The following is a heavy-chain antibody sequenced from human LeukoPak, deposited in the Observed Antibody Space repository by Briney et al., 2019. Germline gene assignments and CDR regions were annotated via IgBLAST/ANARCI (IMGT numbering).Heavy chain of an antibody. J-gene: IGHJ5*02. D-gene: IGHD2-15*01. CDR2: IYYSGST. V-gene: IGHV4-31*03. CDR3: ARESVVVVAATVGWFDP. CDR1: GGSISSGGYY. Sequence: PSETLSLTCTVSGGSISSGGYYWSWIRQHPGKGLEWIGYIYYSGSTYYNPSLRSRVTISADTSKNQFSLKLSSVTAADTAVYYCARESVVVVAATVGWFDPWGQGTLVTVSS.